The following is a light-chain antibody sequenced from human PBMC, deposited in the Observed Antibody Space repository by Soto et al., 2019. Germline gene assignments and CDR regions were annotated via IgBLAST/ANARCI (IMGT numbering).Light chain of an antibody. CDR1: QSVSSSY. V-gene: IGKV3-20*01. J-gene: IGKJ1*01. Sequence: EIVLTQSPGTLSLSPGERATLSCRASQSVSSSYLAWYQQKPVQAPRLLIYDASSRATGIPDRFSGSESGTDFTLTISGLGPEDFAVYYCQRYGSSPRTFGQGTKVEIK. CDR2: DAS. CDR3: QRYGSSPRT.